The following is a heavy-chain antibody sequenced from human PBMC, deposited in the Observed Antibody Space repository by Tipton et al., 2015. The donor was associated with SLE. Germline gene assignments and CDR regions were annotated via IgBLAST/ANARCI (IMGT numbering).Heavy chain of an antibody. CDR3: AREGSSCLFQH. CDR1: GGSISSGGYY. D-gene: IGHD6-13*01. Sequence: TLSLTCTVSGGSISSGGYYWSWIRQHPGKGLEWIGYIYYSGSTYYNPSLKSRVTISVDTSKKQFSLKLSSVTAADTAVYYCAREGSSCLFQHWGQGTLVTVSS. J-gene: IGHJ1*01. V-gene: IGHV4-31*03. CDR2: IYYSGST.